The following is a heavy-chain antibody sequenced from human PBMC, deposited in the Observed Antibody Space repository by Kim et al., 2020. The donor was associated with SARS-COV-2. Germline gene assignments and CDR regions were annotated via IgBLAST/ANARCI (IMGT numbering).Heavy chain of an antibody. Sequence: GGSLRLSCAASGFTFSSYEMNWVRQAPGKGLEWLSYISSKGSSIHYADSVKGRFTISRDNAKNSLYLQMNSLRAEDTAIYYCGRGAYGSGNYHFDYWGHGTLVTVSS. CDR2: ISSKGSSI. CDR1: GFTFSSYE. V-gene: IGHV3-48*03. CDR3: GRGAYGSGNYHFDY. J-gene: IGHJ4*01. D-gene: IGHD3-10*01.